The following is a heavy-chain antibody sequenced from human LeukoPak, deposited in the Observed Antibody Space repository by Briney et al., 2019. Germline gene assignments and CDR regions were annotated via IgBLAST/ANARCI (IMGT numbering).Heavy chain of an antibody. CDR2: IYYSGST. J-gene: IGHJ3*02. Sequence: SETLSLTCTVSGGSISSGDYYWSWIRQPPGKGLEWIGYIYYSGSTYYNPSLKSRVTISVDTSKNQFSLKLSSVTAADTAVYYCARDYGDYVRGAFDIWGQGTMVTVSS. D-gene: IGHD4-17*01. CDR1: GGSISSGDYY. CDR3: ARDYGDYVRGAFDI. V-gene: IGHV4-30-4*01.